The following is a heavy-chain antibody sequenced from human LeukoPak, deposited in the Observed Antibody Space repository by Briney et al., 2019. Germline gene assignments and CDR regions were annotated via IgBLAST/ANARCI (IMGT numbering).Heavy chain of an antibody. CDR1: GGSFSGYY. CDR3: ARGRNRPKYYDILTGYWTADY. Sequence: SETLSLTCAVYGGSFSGYYWSWIRQPPGKGLEWIGEINHSGSTNYNPSLKSRVTISVDTSKNQFSLKLSSVTAADTAVYYCARGRNRPKYYDILTGYWTADYWGQGTLVTVSS. CDR2: INHSGST. D-gene: IGHD3-9*01. V-gene: IGHV4-34*01. J-gene: IGHJ4*02.